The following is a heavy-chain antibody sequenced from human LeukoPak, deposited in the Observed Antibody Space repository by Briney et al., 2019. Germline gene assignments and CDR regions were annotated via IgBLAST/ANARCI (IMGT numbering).Heavy chain of an antibody. CDR1: GFTFSSYA. D-gene: IGHD3-10*01. CDR3: AKEPRLLWFGELAD. Sequence: GGSLRLSCAAPGFTFSSYAMSWVRQAPGKGLEWVSAISGSGGSTYYADSVKGRFTISRDNSKNTLYLQMNSLRAEDTAVYYCAKEPRLLWFGELADWGQGTLVTVSS. V-gene: IGHV3-23*01. CDR2: ISGSGGST. J-gene: IGHJ4*02.